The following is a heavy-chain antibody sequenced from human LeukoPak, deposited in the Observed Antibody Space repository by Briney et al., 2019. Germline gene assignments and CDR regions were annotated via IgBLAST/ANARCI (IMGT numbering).Heavy chain of an antibody. V-gene: IGHV3-30-3*01. D-gene: IGHD3-3*01. CDR1: GFTFSSYA. CDR2: ISYGGDDVSNI. J-gene: IGHJ3*01. Sequence: GVSLRLSGAASGFTFSSYAMHWVRQAPGKGLKWVAAISYGGDDVSNIYYADFVKGRFTISIDNSMSTLYLQMNSLRPEDTAVYYCARKGVNSPDDTFDVWGQGTMVTVSS. CDR3: ARKGVNSPDDTFDV.